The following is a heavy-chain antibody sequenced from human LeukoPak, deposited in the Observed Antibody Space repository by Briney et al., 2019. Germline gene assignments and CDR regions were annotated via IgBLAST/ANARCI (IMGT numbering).Heavy chain of an antibody. Sequence: PSETLSLTCAVYGGSFSGYYWSWIRQPPGKGLEWIGEINHSGSTNYNPSLKSRVTISVDTSKNQFSLKLSSVTAADTAVYYCARENGIAVAGTFDYWGQGTLVTVSS. V-gene: IGHV4-34*01. CDR3: ARENGIAVAGTFDY. CDR1: GGSFSGYY. CDR2: INHSGST. D-gene: IGHD6-19*01. J-gene: IGHJ4*02.